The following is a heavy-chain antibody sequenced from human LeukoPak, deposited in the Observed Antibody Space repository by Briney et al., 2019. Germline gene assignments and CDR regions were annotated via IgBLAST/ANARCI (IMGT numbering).Heavy chain of an antibody. V-gene: IGHV4-4*07. Sequence: SETLSLTCTVSGGSISSYYWSWLRQPAGKGLEWIGRIYTSVSTNYNPSLKSRVTMSVDTSKNQFSLKLSSVTAADTAVYYCARDVTGYSSSWSFDYWGQGTLVTVSS. CDR3: ARDVTGYSSSWSFDY. CDR2: IYTSVST. J-gene: IGHJ4*02. D-gene: IGHD6-13*01. CDR1: GGSISSYY.